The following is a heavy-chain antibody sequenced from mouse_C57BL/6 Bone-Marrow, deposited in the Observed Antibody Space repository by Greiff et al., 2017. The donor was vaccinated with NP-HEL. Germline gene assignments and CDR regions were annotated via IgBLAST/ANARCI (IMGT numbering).Heavy chain of an antibody. Sequence: VQLQQPGAELVMPGASVKLSCKASGYTFTSYWMHWVKQRPGQGLEWIGEIDPSDSYTNYNQKFKGKSTLTVDKSSSTAYMQLSSLTSEDSAVYYCARNRWNDGYYVYFDYWGQGTTLTVSS. CDR3: ARNRWNDGYYVYFDY. CDR1: GYTFTSYW. V-gene: IGHV1-69*01. D-gene: IGHD2-3*01. J-gene: IGHJ2*01. CDR2: IDPSDSYT.